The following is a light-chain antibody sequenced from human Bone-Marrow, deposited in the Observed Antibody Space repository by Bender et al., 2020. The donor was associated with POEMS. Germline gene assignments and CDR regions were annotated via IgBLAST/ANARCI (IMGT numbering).Light chain of an antibody. CDR2: QDS. CDR1: KLGDKY. V-gene: IGLV3-25*03. CDR3: QSADGSGNYRV. Sequence: SYELTQSPSVSVSPGQTASITCSGDKLGDKYVCWYQQKPGQSPVLVISQDSQRPSGIPERFSGSTSGTIVTLTISGVQAEDEADYYCQSADGSGNYRVFGGGTKLTVL. J-gene: IGLJ3*02.